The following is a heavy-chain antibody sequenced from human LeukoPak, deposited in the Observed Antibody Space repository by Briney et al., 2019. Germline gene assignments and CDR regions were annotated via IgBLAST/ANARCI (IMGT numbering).Heavy chain of an antibody. J-gene: IGHJ5*02. D-gene: IGHD6-13*01. V-gene: IGHV1-69*05. Sequence: SVKVSCKGSGGTFSSYSISWVRQAPGQGLEWMGGIIPAFGTAHYAQKFQGRVTFTTDESTTTAYMELRSLRSEDTAVYYCARVGASLDSSSPFDPWGQGTLVTVSS. CDR1: GGTFSSYS. CDR3: ARVGASLDSSSPFDP. CDR2: IIPAFGTA.